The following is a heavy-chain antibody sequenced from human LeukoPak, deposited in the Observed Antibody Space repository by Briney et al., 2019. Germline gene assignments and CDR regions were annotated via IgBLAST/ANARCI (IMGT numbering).Heavy chain of an antibody. CDR1: GGSISSGSYY. Sequence: SQTLSLTCTVSGGSISSGSYYWNWIRQPAGKGLEWIGRIYSSGSTNYNPSLKSRVTISIDTSKNLFSLKLNSVTAADTAVYYCARVANSGLDYWGQGTLVTVSS. V-gene: IGHV4-61*02. CDR3: ARVANSGLDY. D-gene: IGHD1-1*01. J-gene: IGHJ4*02. CDR2: IYSSGST.